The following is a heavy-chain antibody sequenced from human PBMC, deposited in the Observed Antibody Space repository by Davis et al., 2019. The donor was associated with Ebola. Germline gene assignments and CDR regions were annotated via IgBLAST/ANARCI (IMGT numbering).Heavy chain of an antibody. D-gene: IGHD3-3*01. CDR2: IYYSGIT. V-gene: IGHV4-39*01. J-gene: IGHJ4*02. Sequence: SETLSLTCTVSGGSINSSSSYWGWIRQPPRKGLEWIGSIYYSGITYYNPSLKSRVTISVDTSKNQFSLKLSSVTAADTAVYYCARQSGYPYYFDYWGQGTLVTVSS. CDR3: ARQSGYPYYFDY. CDR1: GGSINSSSSY.